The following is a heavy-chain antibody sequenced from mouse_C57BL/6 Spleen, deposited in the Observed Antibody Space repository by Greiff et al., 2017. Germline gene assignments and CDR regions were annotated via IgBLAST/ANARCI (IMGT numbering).Heavy chain of an antibody. CDR3: TTKWGKDY. Sequence: VHVKQSGAELVRPGASVKLSCTASGFNIKDYYMHWVKQRPEQGLEWIGRIDPEDGDTEYAPKFKGKATMTADTSSNTAYLQLSSLKSEDTAVYYCTTKWGKDYWGQGTTLTVSS. J-gene: IGHJ2*01. CDR2: IDPEDGDT. V-gene: IGHV14-1*01. D-gene: IGHD1-3*01. CDR1: GFNIKDYY.